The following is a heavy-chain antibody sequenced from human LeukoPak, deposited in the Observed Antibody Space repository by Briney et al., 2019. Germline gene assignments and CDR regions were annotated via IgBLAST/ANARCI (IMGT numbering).Heavy chain of an antibody. CDR3: ARWRGAQSEFNY. CDR1: GFMFSRYS. CDR2: LKESGIEK. V-gene: IGHV3-7*01. D-gene: IGHD3-3*01. Sequence: GGSLRLSCVGSGFMFSRYSMGWVRQAPGKGLEFVAHLKESGIEKEYVDSVKGRFTISRDNAENLLYLQMNSLRAEDTALYFCARWRGAQSEFNYWGQATQVSVSS. J-gene: IGHJ4*02.